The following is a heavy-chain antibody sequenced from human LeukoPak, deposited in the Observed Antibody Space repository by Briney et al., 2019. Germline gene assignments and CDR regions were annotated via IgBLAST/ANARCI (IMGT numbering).Heavy chain of an antibody. J-gene: IGHJ5*02. CDR3: ARHLGVRYCSSTSFARSCNWFDP. D-gene: IGHD2-2*01. Sequence: KPSETLSLTCAVYGGSFSGYYWSWIRQPPGKGLEWIGEINHSGSTNYNPSLKSRVTISVDTSKNQFSLKLSSVTAADTAVYYCARHLGVRYCSSTSFARSCNWFDPWGQGTLVTVSS. V-gene: IGHV4-34*01. CDR2: INHSGST. CDR1: GGSFSGYY.